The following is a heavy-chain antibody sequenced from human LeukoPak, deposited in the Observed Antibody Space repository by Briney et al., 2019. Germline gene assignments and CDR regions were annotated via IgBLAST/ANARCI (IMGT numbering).Heavy chain of an antibody. CDR3: ATDREVRGVYDY. V-gene: IGHV1-24*01. Sequence: APVKVSCKVSGYTLTELSMHWVRQAPGKGLEWIGGFDPEDGETIYAQKFQGRVTMTEDTSTDTAYMELSSLRSEDTAVYYCATDREVRGVYDYWGQGTLVTVSS. D-gene: IGHD3-10*01. CDR1: GYTLTELS. J-gene: IGHJ4*02. CDR2: FDPEDGET.